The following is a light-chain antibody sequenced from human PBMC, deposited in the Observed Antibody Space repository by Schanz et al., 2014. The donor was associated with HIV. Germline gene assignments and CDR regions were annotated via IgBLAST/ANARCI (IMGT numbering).Light chain of an antibody. CDR1: SNDVGVYNY. CDR3: GSCSPTNTCT. Sequence: QSALTQPRSVSGSPGQSVTISCTGTSNDVGVYNYVSWYQQHPGKAPKLMIYEVNKRPSGVPDRFSGSKSGNTASLTISGLQAEDEADYYCGSCSPTNTCTFGGGTKLTVL. J-gene: IGLJ3*02. CDR2: EVN. V-gene: IGLV2-11*01.